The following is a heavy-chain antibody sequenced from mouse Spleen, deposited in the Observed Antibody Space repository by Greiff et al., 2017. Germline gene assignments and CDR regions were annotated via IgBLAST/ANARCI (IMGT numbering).Heavy chain of an antibody. CDR3: ARSGEVYFDY. CDR2: IYPGSGNT. D-gene: IGHD3-2*02. CDR1: GYTFTDYY. J-gene: IGHJ2*01. Sequence: LVESGAELARPGASVKLSCKASGYTFTDYYINWVKQRTGQGLEWIGEIYPGSGNTYYNEKFKGKATLTADKSSSTAYMQLSSLTSEDSAVYFCARSGEVYFDYWGQGTTLTVSS. V-gene: IGHV1-77*01.